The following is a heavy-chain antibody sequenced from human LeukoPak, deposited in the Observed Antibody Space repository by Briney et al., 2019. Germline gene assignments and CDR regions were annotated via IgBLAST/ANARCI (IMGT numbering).Heavy chain of an antibody. CDR1: GFTFSSYA. CDR2: ISGSGGST. CDR3: AKAAGPRHDTTTHDR. Sequence: GGSLRLSCAASGFTFSSYAMSWVHQAPGKGLEWVSAISGSGGSTYYADSVKGRFTISRDNSKNTLYLQMNSLRAEDTAVYYCAKAAGPRHDTTTHDRWGQGTLVTVSS. V-gene: IGHV3-23*01. J-gene: IGHJ4*02. D-gene: IGHD3-22*01.